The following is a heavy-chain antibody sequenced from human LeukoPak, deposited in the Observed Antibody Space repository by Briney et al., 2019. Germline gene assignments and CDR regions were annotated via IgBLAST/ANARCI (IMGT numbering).Heavy chain of an antibody. CDR3: ARVHDSIFDY. CDR2: IYYSGST. V-gene: IGHV4-39*07. CDR1: GGSISSSSYY. D-gene: IGHD2-15*01. J-gene: IGHJ4*02. Sequence: PSETLSLTCTVSGGSISSSSYYWGWIRQPPGKGLEWIGSIYYSGSTYYNPSLKSRVTISVDTSKNQFSLKLSSVTAADTAVYYCARVHDSIFDYWGQGTLVTVSS.